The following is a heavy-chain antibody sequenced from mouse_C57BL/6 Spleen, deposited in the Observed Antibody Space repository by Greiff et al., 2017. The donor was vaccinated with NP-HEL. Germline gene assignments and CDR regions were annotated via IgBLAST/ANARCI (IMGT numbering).Heavy chain of an antibody. J-gene: IGHJ2*01. CDR2: ISSGSSTI. Sequence: VQLKESGGGLVKPGGSLKLSCAASGFTFSDYGMHWVRQAPEKGLEWVAYISSGSSTIYYADTVKGRFTISRDNAKNTLFLQMTSLRSEDTAMYYCARSNQYYFDYWGQGTTLTVSS. CDR3: ARSNQYYFDY. CDR1: GFTFSDYG. D-gene: IGHD2-5*01. V-gene: IGHV5-17*01.